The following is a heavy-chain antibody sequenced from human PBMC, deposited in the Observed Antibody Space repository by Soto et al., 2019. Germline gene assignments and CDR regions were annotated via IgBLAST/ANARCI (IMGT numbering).Heavy chain of an antibody. CDR3: AKDSVGYYYYYYGMDV. CDR1: GLTFNMYA. D-gene: IGHD1-26*01. CDR2: ISYDGHEI. Sequence: GGSLRLSCAASGLTFNMYAFHWVRQAPGKGLEWLSVISYDGHEIHYADSVKGRFTISRDNSKNTLYLQMNSLRAEDTAVYYCAKDSVGYYYYYYGMDVWGQGTTVTVSS. J-gene: IGHJ6*02. V-gene: IGHV3-30-3*01.